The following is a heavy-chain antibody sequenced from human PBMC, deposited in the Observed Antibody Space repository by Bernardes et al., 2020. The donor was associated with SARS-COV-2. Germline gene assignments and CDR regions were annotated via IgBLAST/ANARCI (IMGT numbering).Heavy chain of an antibody. J-gene: IGHJ4*02. CDR1: GFTFSGYP. V-gene: IGHV3-30-3*01. D-gene: IGHD3-3*01. CDR3: ARGLQLWSGSLDY. CDR2: ISYDGSNK. Sequence: GGSLRLSCAASGFTFSGYPMYWVRQAPGMGLEWVAVISYDGSNKYYADSVKGRFTMSRDNSMNTVYLQMNSLKSEDTAVYRCARGLQLWSGSLDYWGQGTLVTVSS.